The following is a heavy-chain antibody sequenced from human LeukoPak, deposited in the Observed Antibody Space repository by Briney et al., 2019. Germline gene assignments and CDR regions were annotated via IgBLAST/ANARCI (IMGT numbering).Heavy chain of an antibody. J-gene: IGHJ4*02. Sequence: GGSLRLSCAASGFTFSSYAMSWVRQAPGKGLEWVSAISGSGGSTYYADSVKGRFTISRDNSKNTLYLQMNSLRAEDTAVYYCAKVISIWSGHSYYFDYWGQGTLVTVSS. CDR3: AKVISIWSGHSYYFDY. D-gene: IGHD3-3*01. CDR2: ISGSGGST. V-gene: IGHV3-23*01. CDR1: GFTFSSYA.